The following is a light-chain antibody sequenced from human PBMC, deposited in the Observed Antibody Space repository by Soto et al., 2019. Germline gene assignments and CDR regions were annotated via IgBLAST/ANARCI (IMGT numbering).Light chain of an antibody. V-gene: IGKV1-5*01. Sequence: IHMTQSPSTLPASVGYRVTITCRASQSISNWLAWYQKKPGTAPKLLIYHASNLESGVPSRFSGSGSGTDFTLTISSLQPDDFATYYCHQYQSYSFGQGTKVDIK. CDR2: HAS. CDR3: HQYQSYS. J-gene: IGKJ1*01. CDR1: QSISNW.